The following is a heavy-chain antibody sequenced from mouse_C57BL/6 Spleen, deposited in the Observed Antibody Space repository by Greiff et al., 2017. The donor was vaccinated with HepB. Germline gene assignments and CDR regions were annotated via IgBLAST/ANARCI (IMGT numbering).Heavy chain of an antibody. D-gene: IGHD1-1*01. CDR3: GKTVVATEAY. CDR1: GFTFSDYG. J-gene: IGHJ3*01. CDR2: ISSGSSTI. V-gene: IGHV5-17*01. Sequence: EVQRVESGGGLVKPGGSLKLSCAASGFTFSDYGMHWVRQAPEKGLEWVAYISSGSSTIYYADTVKGRFTISRDNAKNNLFLQMTSLRSEDTAMYYCGKTVVATEAYWGQGTLVTVSA.